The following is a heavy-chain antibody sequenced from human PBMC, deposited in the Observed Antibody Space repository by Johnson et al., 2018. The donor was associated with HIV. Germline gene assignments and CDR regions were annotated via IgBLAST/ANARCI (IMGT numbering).Heavy chain of an antibody. CDR2: ITSKTDGGTT. J-gene: IGHJ3*02. CDR1: GFTFSSYW. V-gene: IGHV3-15*01. Sequence: VLLVESGGGLVQPGGSLRLSCAASGFTFSSYWMSWVRQAPGKGLEWVGRITSKTDGGTTDYAAPVQGRFTISRDDSKNTLYLQMNSLKTEDTAVYYCTTISQWLVPGTFDIWGQGTMVTVSS. CDR3: TTISQWLVPGTFDI. D-gene: IGHD6-19*01.